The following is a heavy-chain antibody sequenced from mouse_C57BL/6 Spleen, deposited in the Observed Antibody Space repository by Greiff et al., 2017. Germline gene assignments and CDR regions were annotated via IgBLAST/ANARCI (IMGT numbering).Heavy chain of an antibody. D-gene: IGHD1-1*01. Sequence: VKVVESGAELARPWASVKLSCKASGYTFTSYGISCVKQRTGPGLEWIGEIYPRSGNTYYNEKFKGKATLTADKSSSTAYMLFRSLTSEDSAVYFCARYDGSSPYYFDYWGQGTTLTVSS. CDR3: ARYDGSSPYYFDY. V-gene: IGHV1-81*01. J-gene: IGHJ2*01. CDR1: GYTFTSYG. CDR2: IYPRSGNT.